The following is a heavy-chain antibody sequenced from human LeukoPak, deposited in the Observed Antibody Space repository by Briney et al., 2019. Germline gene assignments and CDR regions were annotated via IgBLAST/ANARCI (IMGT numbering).Heavy chain of an antibody. V-gene: IGHV1-24*01. J-gene: IGHJ5*02. CDR1: GYTLTELS. CDR2: FDPEDGET. CDR3: ARGPRQWLVSISWFDP. D-gene: IGHD6-19*01. Sequence: ASVKVSCKVSGYTLTELSMHWVRQAPGKGLEWMGGFDPEDGETIYAQKFQGRVTMTEDTSTDTAYMELSSLRSEDTAVYYCARGPRQWLVSISWFDPWGQGTLVTVSS.